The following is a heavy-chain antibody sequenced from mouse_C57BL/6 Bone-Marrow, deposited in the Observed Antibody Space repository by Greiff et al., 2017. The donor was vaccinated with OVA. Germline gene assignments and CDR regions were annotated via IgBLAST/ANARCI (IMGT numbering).Heavy chain of an antibody. D-gene: IGHD1-1*01. J-gene: IGHJ4*01. CDR3: ARMYYGSSYRNAMDY. Sequence: VQLQQSGAELVRPGTSVKVSCKASGYAFTNYLIEWVKQRPGQGLEWIGVINPGSGGPNYNEKFKGKATLTADKSSSTAYMQLSSLTSEDSAVYFCARMYYGSSYRNAMDYWGQGTSVTVSS. CDR1: GYAFTNYL. CDR2: INPGSGGP. V-gene: IGHV1-54*01.